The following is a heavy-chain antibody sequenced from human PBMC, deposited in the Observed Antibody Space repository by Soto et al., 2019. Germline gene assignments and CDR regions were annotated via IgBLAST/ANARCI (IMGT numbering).Heavy chain of an antibody. CDR3: ARDSLHDVFWSGYYMFDY. Sequence: GASVKVSCKASGYTFTSYAMHWVRQAPGQRLEWMGWINAGNGNTKYSQKFKGRVTITRDTSASTAYMELSSLRSEDTAVFYCARDSLHDVFWSGYYMFDYWGQGTLVTVSS. J-gene: IGHJ4*02. CDR2: INAGNGNT. D-gene: IGHD3-3*01. CDR1: GYTFTSYA. V-gene: IGHV1-3*01.